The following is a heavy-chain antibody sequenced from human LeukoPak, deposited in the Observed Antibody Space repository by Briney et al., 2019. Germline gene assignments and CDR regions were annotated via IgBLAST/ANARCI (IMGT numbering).Heavy chain of an antibody. J-gene: IGHJ6*02. Sequence: ASVTVSCKASGYTFISHYMHWVRQAPGQGLEWMGIINPSDGSTSYAQNFQGRVTMTRDTSTSTVYMELSSLRYDDTAVYYCARVYGGSDYAEGPEFYYYYYGMDVWGQGTTVTVSS. V-gene: IGHV1-46*01. CDR1: GYTFISHY. CDR2: INPSDGST. D-gene: IGHD4-17*01. CDR3: ARVYGGSDYAEGPEFYYYYYGMDV.